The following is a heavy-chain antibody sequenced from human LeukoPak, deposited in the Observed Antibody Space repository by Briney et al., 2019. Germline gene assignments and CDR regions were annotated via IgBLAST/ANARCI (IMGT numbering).Heavy chain of an antibody. CDR3: ARGGHFTNGWYWYFDL. J-gene: IGHJ2*01. CDR1: GGSISSFD. CDR2: IHLSVST. V-gene: IGHV4-59*01. Sequence: SQTLALTCTVSGGSISSFDWSGLRQPPGQGREWIGDIHLSVSTMYDPSLVSRVTISGDSSKHQASLELTSVIAADTAVYYCARGGHFTNGWYWYFDLWGRGTLVTVSS. D-gene: IGHD2-8*01.